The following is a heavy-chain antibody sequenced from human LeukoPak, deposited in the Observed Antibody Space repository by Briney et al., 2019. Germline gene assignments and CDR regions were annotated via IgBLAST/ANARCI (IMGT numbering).Heavy chain of an antibody. CDR1: GFTFSTYP. D-gene: IGHD3-16*01. CDR3: AKDGGLSFFSYMDV. Sequence: PGGSLRFSCAPPGFTFSTYPLPWVPQPPGRGRGGVSPLSGSGDRTKYAASVKGRFIISRDNSKNTLYLQLNSRRAEDTALYYCAKDGGLSFFSYMDVWGKGTTVTVSS. J-gene: IGHJ6*03. CDR2: LSGSGDRT. V-gene: IGHV3-23*01.